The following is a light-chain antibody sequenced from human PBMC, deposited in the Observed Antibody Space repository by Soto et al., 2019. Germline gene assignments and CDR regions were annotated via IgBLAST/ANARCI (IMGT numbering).Light chain of an antibody. V-gene: IGLV2-14*01. CDR1: SSDVGGYNY. J-gene: IGLJ1*01. Sequence: QSVLTQPASVSGSPGQSITISCTGTSSDVGGYNYVSWYQQHPGKAPKLMIYDVSNRPSGVSNRFSGSKSGNTASLTISGLQADDEADYYCSSYTSSSTLGVFGTGTKLTVL. CDR2: DVS. CDR3: SSYTSSSTLGV.